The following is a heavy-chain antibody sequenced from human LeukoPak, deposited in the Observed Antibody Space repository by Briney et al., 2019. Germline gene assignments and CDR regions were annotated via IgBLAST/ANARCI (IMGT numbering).Heavy chain of an antibody. D-gene: IGHD2-2*01. CDR3: AREVPAALFDP. CDR2: ISWNSGSI. J-gene: IGHJ5*02. CDR1: GFTFDDYA. V-gene: IGHV3-9*01. Sequence: GGSLRLSCAASGFTFDDYAMHWVRQAPGKGLEWVSGISWNSGSIGYADSVKGRFTISRDNAKNSLYLQMNSLRAEDTAVYYCAREVPAALFDPWGQGTLVTVSS.